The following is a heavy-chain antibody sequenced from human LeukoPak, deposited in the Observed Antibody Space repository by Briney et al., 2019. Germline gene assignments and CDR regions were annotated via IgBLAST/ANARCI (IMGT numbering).Heavy chain of an antibody. CDR3: ARESGALRGTQSDS. Sequence: PSETLSLTCTVSGGSISSYYWNWLRRSAGKGLEWIGRIYSSGTTDYNPSLKSRVTVSLDTSKSQFSLKLSSVTAADTATYYGARESGALRGTQSDSWGQGTQVTVPS. D-gene: IGHD5-12*01. CDR1: GGSISSYY. J-gene: IGHJ4*02. V-gene: IGHV4-4*07. CDR2: IYSSGTT.